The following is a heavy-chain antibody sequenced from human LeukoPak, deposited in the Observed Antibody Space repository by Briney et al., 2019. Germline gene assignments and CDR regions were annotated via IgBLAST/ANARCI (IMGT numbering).Heavy chain of an antibody. Sequence: GRSLRLSCAASGFTFSSYGMHWVRQAPGKGLERVAVIWYDGSNKYYADSVKGRFTISRDNSKNTLYLQMNSLRAEDTAVYYCARESTTMVRGVIQHWGQGTLVTVSS. CDR1: GFTFSSYG. CDR2: IWYDGSNK. V-gene: IGHV3-33*01. CDR3: ARESTTMVRGVIQH. D-gene: IGHD3-10*01. J-gene: IGHJ1*01.